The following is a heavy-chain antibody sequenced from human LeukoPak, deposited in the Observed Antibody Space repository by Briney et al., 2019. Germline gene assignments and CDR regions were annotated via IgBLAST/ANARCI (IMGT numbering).Heavy chain of an antibody. D-gene: IGHD4-17*01. CDR1: GGSISSYY. CDR2: IYYSGST. CDR3: ARDRVPYGDSNNWFDP. Sequence: SETLSLTXTVSGGSISSYYWSWIRQPPGKGLEWIGYIYYSGSTNYNPSLKSRVTISVDTSKNQFSLKLSSVTAADTAVYYCARDRVPYGDSNNWFDPWGQGTLVTVSS. J-gene: IGHJ5*02. V-gene: IGHV4-59*01.